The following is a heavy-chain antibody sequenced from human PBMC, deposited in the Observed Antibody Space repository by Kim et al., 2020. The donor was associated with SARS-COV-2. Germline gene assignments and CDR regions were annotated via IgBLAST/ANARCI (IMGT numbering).Heavy chain of an antibody. CDR1: GFTFSSYG. Sequence: GGSLRLSCAASGFTFSSYGMHWVRQAPGKGLEWVAVISYDGSNKYYADSVKGRFTISRDNSKNTLFLQMNSLRAEDTAVYYCAKGGWGAFDIWGQGTMV. J-gene: IGHJ3*02. V-gene: IGHV3-30*18. D-gene: IGHD3-16*01. CDR2: ISYDGSNK. CDR3: AKGGWGAFDI.